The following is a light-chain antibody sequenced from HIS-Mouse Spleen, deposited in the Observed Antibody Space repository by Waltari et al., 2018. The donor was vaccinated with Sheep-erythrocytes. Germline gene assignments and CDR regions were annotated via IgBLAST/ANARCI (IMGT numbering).Light chain of an antibody. CDR1: SSNLGSNT. V-gene: IGLV1-44*01. Sequence: QSVLTQPPSASGTPGQRVTISCSGSSSNLGSNTVNWYQHRPGTAPKLLIYSNNQRPSGVPDRFSGSKSGTSASLAISGLQSEDEADYYCAAWDDSLNGVVFGGGTKLTVL. CDR3: AAWDDSLNGVV. J-gene: IGLJ2*01. CDR2: SNN.